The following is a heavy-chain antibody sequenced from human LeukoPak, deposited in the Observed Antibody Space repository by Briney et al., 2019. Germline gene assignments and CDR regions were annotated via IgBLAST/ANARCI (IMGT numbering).Heavy chain of an antibody. CDR1: GGSISSSSYY. J-gene: IGHJ6*02. CDR2: NYYAGGT. V-gene: IGHV4-39*01. CDR3: ARGFGESEYYYYGMDV. Sequence: SETLSLTCTVSGGSISSSSYYWGWIRQPPGRGLDWIGTNYYAGGTYYNPSLKSRVTISVDTSKNQFSLRLSSVTAADTAVYYCARGFGESEYYYYGMDVWGQGTLVTVSS. D-gene: IGHD3-10*01.